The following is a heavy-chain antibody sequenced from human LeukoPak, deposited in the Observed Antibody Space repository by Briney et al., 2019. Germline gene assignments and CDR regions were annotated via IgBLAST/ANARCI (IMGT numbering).Heavy chain of an antibody. D-gene: IGHD3-22*01. CDR2: INGDESIT. CDR3: VRDSSASY. J-gene: IGHJ4*02. CDR1: GFTFSSYW. Sequence: GGSLRLSCAASGFTFSSYWMNWVRQAPGKGLVWVSHINGDESITNYADSVKGRFTISRDNAKNTLYLQINSLRAEDTAVYYCVRDSSASYWGQGTLVTVSS. V-gene: IGHV3-74*01.